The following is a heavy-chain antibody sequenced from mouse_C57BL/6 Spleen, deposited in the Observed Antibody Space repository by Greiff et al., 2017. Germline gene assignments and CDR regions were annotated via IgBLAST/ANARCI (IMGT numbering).Heavy chain of an antibody. J-gene: IGHJ1*03. D-gene: IGHD5-1-1*01. Sequence: EVQVVESGGGLVQSGRSLRLSCATSGFTFSDFYMEWVRQAPGKGLEWIAASRNKANDYTTEYSASVKGRFIVSRDTSQSILYLQMNALRAEDTAIYYCARVYRGYFDVWGTGTTVTVSS. CDR2: SRNKANDYTT. CDR3: ARVYRGYFDV. CDR1: GFTFSDFY. V-gene: IGHV7-1*01.